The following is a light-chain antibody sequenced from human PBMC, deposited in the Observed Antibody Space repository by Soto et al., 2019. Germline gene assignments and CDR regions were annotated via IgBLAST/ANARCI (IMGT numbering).Light chain of an antibody. CDR2: DAS. V-gene: IGKV1-9*01. Sequence: DVQLTQSPSFLSASVGDGVTVTCRASQGINTYLAWYQQKPGKAPKLLIYDASTLQSGVPSRFSGSGSGTEIPLTISSLQPEDFATYYCQQLRDYPITFGQGTRLEI. J-gene: IGKJ5*01. CDR3: QQLRDYPIT. CDR1: QGINTY.